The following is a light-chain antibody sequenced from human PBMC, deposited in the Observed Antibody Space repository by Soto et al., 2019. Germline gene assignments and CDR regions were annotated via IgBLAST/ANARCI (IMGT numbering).Light chain of an antibody. J-gene: IGKJ1*01. CDR2: KAS. V-gene: IGKV1-5*03. CDR3: QQYNDNWT. Sequence: DIQMTQSPSTLSASVGDRVTITCRASQSTSSWLAWYQQKPGKAPKLLIYKASTLQSGVPSRFSGSGSGTEFTLAISSLQPDDFATYYCQQYNDNWTFGQGTKVEIK. CDR1: QSTSSW.